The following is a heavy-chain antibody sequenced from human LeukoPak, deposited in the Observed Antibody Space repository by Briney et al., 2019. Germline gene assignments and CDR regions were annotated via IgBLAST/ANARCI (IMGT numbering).Heavy chain of an antibody. V-gene: IGHV3-30*18. D-gene: IGHD3-10*01. J-gene: IGHJ6*02. CDR2: ISCDGSNK. CDR3: AKDSWFGELGLNYYYGMDV. Sequence: GGSLRLSCAASGFTFSSYGMHWVRQAPGKGLEWVAVISCDGSNKYYADSVKGRFTISRDNSKNTLYLQMNSLRAEDTAVYYCAKDSWFGELGLNYYYGMDVWGQGTTVTVSS. CDR1: GFTFSSYG.